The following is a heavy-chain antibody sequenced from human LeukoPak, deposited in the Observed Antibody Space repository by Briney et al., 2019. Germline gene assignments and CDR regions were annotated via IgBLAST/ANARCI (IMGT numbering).Heavy chain of an antibody. CDR1: GFIFNNFA. D-gene: IGHD3-22*01. V-gene: IGHV3-23*01. J-gene: IGHJ4*02. CDR2: ITAIGGGT. Sequence: GGSLRLSCAASGFIFNNFAMSWVRQAPGKGLEWVSSITAIGGGTYYADSVKGRFTISRDNSENTLYLQMNSLRAEDTAVYFCAYLDSSGYYYGRLRYWGQGTPVAVSS. CDR3: AYLDSSGYYYGRLRY.